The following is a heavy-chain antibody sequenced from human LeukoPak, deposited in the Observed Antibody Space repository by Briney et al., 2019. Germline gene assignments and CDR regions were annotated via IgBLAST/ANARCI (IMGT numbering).Heavy chain of an antibody. V-gene: IGHV1-69*13. D-gene: IGHD6-13*01. CDR1: GGTFSSYA. CDR2: IIPIFGTA. J-gene: IGHJ4*02. CDR3: AREAGIAAAQPIPYFDY. Sequence: GASVKVSRKASGGTFSSYAISWVRQAPGQGLEWMGGIIPIFGTANYAQKFQGRVTITADESTSTAYMELSSLRSEDTAVYYCAREAGIAAAQPIPYFDYWGQGTLVTVSS.